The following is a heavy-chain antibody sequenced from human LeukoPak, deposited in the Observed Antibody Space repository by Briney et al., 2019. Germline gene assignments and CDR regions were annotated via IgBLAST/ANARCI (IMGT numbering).Heavy chain of an antibody. J-gene: IGHJ4*02. CDR3: ARHARGTGYFDY. V-gene: IGHV4-59*01. CDR1: GGSISGYY. D-gene: IGHD3/OR15-3a*01. CDR2: THYSGST. Sequence: SETLSLTCTVSGGSISGYYWSWVRQPPGKGLEWIGYTHYSGSTSYNPSLKSRVTISVDTSRNQFSLNLSSVTAADTAVYYCARHARGTGYFDYWGQGTLVTVSS.